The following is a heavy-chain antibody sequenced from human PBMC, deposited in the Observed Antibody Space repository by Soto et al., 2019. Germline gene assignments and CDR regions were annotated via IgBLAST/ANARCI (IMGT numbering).Heavy chain of an antibody. Sequence: SVKVSCKASGGPFSSYAISWVRQAPGQGLDWMGGIIPIFGTANYAQKFQGRVTITADESTSTAYMELSSLRSEDTAVYYCARAGGNWFDPWGQGTLVTVSS. D-gene: IGHD3-16*01. CDR3: ARAGGNWFDP. CDR2: IIPIFGTA. J-gene: IGHJ5*02. CDR1: GGPFSSYA. V-gene: IGHV1-69*13.